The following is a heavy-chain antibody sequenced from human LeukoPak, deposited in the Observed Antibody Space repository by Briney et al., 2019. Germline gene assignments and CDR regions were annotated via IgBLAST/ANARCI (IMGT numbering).Heavy chain of an antibody. CDR2: IYSGGST. CDR1: GFTVSSNY. V-gene: IGHV3-53*01. CDR3: AGGWFGEAYYYYYYTDV. J-gene: IGHJ6*03. Sequence: GGSLRLSCAASGFTVSSNYMSWVRQAPGKGLEWVSVIYSGGSTYYADSVKGRFTISRDNSKNTLYLQMDSLRAEDTAVYYWAGGWFGEAYYYYYYTDVWGKGTTVTVSS. D-gene: IGHD3-10*01.